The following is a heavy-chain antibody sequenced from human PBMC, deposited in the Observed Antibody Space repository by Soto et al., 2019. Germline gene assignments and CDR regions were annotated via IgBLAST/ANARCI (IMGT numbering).Heavy chain of an antibody. CDR3: ARAEYSSGWYDY. D-gene: IGHD6-19*01. CDR2: ISAYNGNT. CDR1: GYTFTSYG. J-gene: IGHJ4*02. V-gene: IGHV1-18*01. Sequence: ASVKVSCKASGYTFTSYGIGWVRQAPGQGLEWMGWISAYNGNTNYAQRLQGRVTMTTDTSTSTAYMELRSLRSDDTAVYYCARAEYSSGWYDYWGQGTLVTVSS.